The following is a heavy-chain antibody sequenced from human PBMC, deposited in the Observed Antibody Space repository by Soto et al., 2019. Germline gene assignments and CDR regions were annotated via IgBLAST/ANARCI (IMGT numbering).Heavy chain of an antibody. J-gene: IGHJ4*02. Sequence: QVQLVESGGGVVQPGRSLRLSCAASGFTSSSYGMHWVRQAPGKGLEWVAVIWYDGSNKYYADSVKGRFTISRDNSKNTLYLQMNSLRAEDTAVYYRARDKGYYFDYWGQGTLVTVSS. CDR3: ARDKGYYFDY. CDR2: IWYDGSNK. V-gene: IGHV3-33*01. CDR1: GFTSSSYG.